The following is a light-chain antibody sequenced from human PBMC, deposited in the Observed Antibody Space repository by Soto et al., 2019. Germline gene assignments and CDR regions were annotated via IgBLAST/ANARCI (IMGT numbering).Light chain of an antibody. CDR1: QSVTNNY. V-gene: IGKV3-20*01. Sequence: EIVLTQSPGTLSLSPGERATLSCRASQSVTNNYLAWYQQKPGQAPKLLIYGASSRATGIPDRFSGSGSGTDFTLTISRLEPEDFAVYYCQQYGSSPPRTFCQGTKVEIK. CDR3: QQYGSSPPRT. CDR2: GAS. J-gene: IGKJ1*01.